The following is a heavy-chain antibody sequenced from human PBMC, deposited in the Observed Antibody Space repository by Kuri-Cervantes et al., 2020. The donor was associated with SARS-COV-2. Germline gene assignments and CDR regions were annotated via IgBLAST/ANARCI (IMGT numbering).Heavy chain of an antibody. CDR1: GFTFDDYT. CDR2: ISWDGGST. J-gene: IGHJ4*02. V-gene: IGHV3-43*01. D-gene: IGHD6-13*01. CDR3: ATQGLAAADHY. Sequence: GESLKISCAASGFTFDDYTMHWVRQAPGKGLEWVSLISWDGGSTYYADSVKGRFTISRDDSKNSLYLQMNSLRTEDTALYYCATQGLAAADHYWGQGTLVVASS.